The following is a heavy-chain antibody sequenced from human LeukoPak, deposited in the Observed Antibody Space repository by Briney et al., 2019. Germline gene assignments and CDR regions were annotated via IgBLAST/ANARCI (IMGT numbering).Heavy chain of an antibody. V-gene: IGHV4-34*01. CDR2: INHSGST. Sequence: PSETLSLTCAVYGVSFSGYYWTWLRQPPGKGLEWIGQINHSGSTNYNPSLKSRVTISEDTSKNQFSLQLSSVTAADTAVYYCARDWIPDCTGGSCGKRFDYWGQGTLVTVSS. J-gene: IGHJ4*02. CDR1: GVSFSGYY. D-gene: IGHD2-15*01. CDR3: ARDWIPDCTGGSCGKRFDY.